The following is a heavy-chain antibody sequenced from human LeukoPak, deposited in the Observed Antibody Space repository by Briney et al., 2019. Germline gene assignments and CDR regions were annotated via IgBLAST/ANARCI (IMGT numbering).Heavy chain of an antibody. Sequence: SQTLSLTCTVSGGSISSGSYYWSWIRQPAGKGLEWTGRIYTSGSTNYNPSLKSRVTISVDTSKNQFSLKLSSVTAADTAVYYCARASITIFGVSSLAVAAFDIWGQGTMVTVSS. D-gene: IGHD3-3*01. CDR2: IYTSGST. J-gene: IGHJ3*02. CDR1: GGSISSGSYY. CDR3: ARASITIFGVSSLAVAAFDI. V-gene: IGHV4-61*02.